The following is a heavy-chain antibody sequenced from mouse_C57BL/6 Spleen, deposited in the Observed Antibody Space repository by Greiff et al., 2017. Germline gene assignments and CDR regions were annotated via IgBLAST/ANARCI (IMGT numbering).Heavy chain of an antibody. CDR2: ISYDGSN. V-gene: IGHV3-6*01. D-gene: IGHD2-3*01. CDR3: ARLIYDGYYYWYFDV. J-gene: IGHJ1*03. Sequence: ESGPGLVKPSQSLSLTCSVTGYSITSGYYWNWIRQFPGNKLEWMGYISYDGSNNYNPSLKNLISITRDTSKNQFFLKLNSVTTEDTATYVCARLIYDGYYYWYFDVWGTGTTVTVSS. CDR1: GYSITSGYY.